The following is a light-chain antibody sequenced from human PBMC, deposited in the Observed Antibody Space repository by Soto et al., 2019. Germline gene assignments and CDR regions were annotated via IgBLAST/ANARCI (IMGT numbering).Light chain of an antibody. CDR1: QNIYNS. Sequence: DIQMTQSPSSLSASLGDRVTITCRTSQNIYNSLNWYQQKPGKAPKLLIYTASTLQSGVPSRFSGSGSGTDFTLTISSLQPDDFATYYCLQLNSYPRTFGQGTKVDIK. J-gene: IGKJ1*01. CDR3: LQLNSYPRT. CDR2: TAS. V-gene: IGKV1-39*01.